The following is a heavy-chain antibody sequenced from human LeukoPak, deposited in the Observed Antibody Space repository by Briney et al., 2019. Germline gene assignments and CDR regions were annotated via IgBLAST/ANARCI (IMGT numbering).Heavy chain of an antibody. J-gene: IGHJ4*02. CDR3: ATSGAVRNYYFDY. D-gene: IGHD6-6*01. CDR2: ISSSGSPI. V-gene: IGHV3-48*01. Sequence: GGSLRLSCAASGFTFNTYSMNWVRPAPGKGLEWISYISSSGSPIYYADSVKGRFSISRDDANDSLYLQMNSLRAEDTAVYYCATSGAVRNYYFDYWGQGTLVSVSS. CDR1: GFTFNTYS.